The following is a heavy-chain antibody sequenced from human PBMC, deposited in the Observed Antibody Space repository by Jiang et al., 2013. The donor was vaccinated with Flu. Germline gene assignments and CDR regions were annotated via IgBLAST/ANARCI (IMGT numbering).Heavy chain of an antibody. J-gene: IGHJ4*02. CDR2: TYYRSKWYY. CDR1: GDSVSSNSVV. Sequence: SQTLSLTCAISGDSVSSNSVVWNWIRQSPSRGLEWLGRTYYRSKWYYDYTVSLKSRITINVDTSKNQFSLQVSSVTPEDTAVYYCARCVGNCFIDYWGQGTLVTVSS. CDR3: ARCVGNCFIDY. V-gene: IGHV6-1*01. D-gene: IGHD4-23*01.